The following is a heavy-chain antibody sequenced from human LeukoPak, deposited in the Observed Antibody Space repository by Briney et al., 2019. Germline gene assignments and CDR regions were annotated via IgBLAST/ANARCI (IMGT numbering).Heavy chain of an antibody. CDR3: AKPLSSGSYYNFHF. V-gene: IGHV3-11*03. CDR1: GFTFSDYY. D-gene: IGHD3-10*01. CDR2: ISTSSTYT. Sequence: PGGSLRLSCAASGFTFSDYYMSWIRQAPGKGLEWVSYISTSSTYTNYADSVKGRFTISRDNSENTLYLQMNSLRADDTAVYFCAKPLSSGSYYNFHFWGQGTLVTVSS. J-gene: IGHJ4*02.